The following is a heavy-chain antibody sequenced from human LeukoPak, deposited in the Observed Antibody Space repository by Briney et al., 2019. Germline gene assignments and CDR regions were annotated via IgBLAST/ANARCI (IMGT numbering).Heavy chain of an antibody. Sequence: ASVKVSCKASGFTFTSYYMNWVRQAPGQGLEWLGIINPSGGSTSYAQKFQGRLTVTRDMSTSILYMELGSLRSEDTAKYYCARHPDSSPALLDLWGQGTMVTVSS. V-gene: IGHV1-46*01. CDR1: GFTFTSYY. CDR2: INPSGGST. J-gene: IGHJ3*01. CDR3: ARHPDSSPALLDL. D-gene: IGHD6-13*01.